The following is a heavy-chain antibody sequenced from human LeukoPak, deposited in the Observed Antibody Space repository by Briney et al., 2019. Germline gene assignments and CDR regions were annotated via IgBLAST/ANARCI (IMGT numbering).Heavy chain of an antibody. CDR2: INTSGST. CDR1: YGSISRYY. CDR3: ARSYYGSGSYYDALLY. J-gene: IGHJ4*02. V-gene: IGHV4-4*07. D-gene: IGHD3-10*01. Sequence: SPSETLSLTCTVSYGSISRYYWHWVRQPAGKGLEWIGRINTSGSTNYNPSLKSRVTMAVDTSRNQFSLRLTSVTAADTAMYFCARSYYGSGSYYDALLYWGQGILVTVSS.